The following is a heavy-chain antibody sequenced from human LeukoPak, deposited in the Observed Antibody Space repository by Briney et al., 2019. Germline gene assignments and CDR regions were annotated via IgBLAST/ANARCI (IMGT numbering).Heavy chain of an antibody. V-gene: IGHV1-2*02. Sequence: ASVKVSCKASGYTFTGYYMHWVRQAPGQGLEWMGWINPNSGGTNYAQKFQGRVTMTRDTSISTAYMELSRLRSDDTAVYYCARRLMVYATPEVYFDYWGQGTLVTVSS. CDR3: ARRLMVYATPEVYFDY. D-gene: IGHD2-8*01. J-gene: IGHJ4*02. CDR2: INPNSGGT. CDR1: GYTFTGYY.